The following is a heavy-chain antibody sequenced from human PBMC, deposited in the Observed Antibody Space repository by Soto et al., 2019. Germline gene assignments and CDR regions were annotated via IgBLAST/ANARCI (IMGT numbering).Heavy chain of an antibody. CDR3: ARSGKWELQYYFDY. CDR2: ISYDGSNK. J-gene: IGHJ4*02. D-gene: IGHD1-26*01. V-gene: IGHV3-30-3*01. Sequence: QVQLVESGGGVVQPGRSLRLSCAASGFTFSSYAMHWVRQAPGKGLEWVAVISYDGSNKYYADSVKGRFTISRDNSKNTLYLQMNSLRAEDTAVYYCARSGKWELQYYFDYWGQGTLVTVSS. CDR1: GFTFSSYA.